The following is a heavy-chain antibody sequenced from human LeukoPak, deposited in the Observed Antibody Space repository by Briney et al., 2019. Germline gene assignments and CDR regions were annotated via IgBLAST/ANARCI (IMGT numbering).Heavy chain of an antibody. Sequence: SETLSLTCTVSGGSISSYYWSWIRQPPGKGLEWIGYIYYSGSTNYNPSLKSRVTISVDTSKSQFSLKLSSVTAADTAVYYCARLTMVRGVVDAFDIWGQGTMVTVSS. J-gene: IGHJ3*02. CDR3: ARLTMVRGVVDAFDI. D-gene: IGHD3-10*01. CDR1: GGSISSYY. V-gene: IGHV4-59*08. CDR2: IYYSGST.